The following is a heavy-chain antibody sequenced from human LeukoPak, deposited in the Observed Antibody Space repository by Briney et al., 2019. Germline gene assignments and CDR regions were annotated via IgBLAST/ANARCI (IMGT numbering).Heavy chain of an antibody. D-gene: IGHD3-10*02. Sequence: GGSLRLSCAASGFTFSSYAMHWVRQAPGKGLGWVAVISYDGSNKYYADSVKGRFTISRDNSKNTLYLQMNSLRAEDTAVYYCAELGITMIGGVWGKGTTATISS. CDR2: ISYDGSNK. J-gene: IGHJ6*04. CDR1: GFTFSSYA. V-gene: IGHV3-30*04. CDR3: AELGITMIGGV.